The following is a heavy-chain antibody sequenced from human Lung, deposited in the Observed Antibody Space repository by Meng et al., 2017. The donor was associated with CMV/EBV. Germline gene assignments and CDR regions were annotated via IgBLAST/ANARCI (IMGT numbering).Heavy chain of an antibody. Sequence: GGSXRLXXAASGFTFSSYSINWVRQAPGKGLEWVSSISSRSSYIYYADSVKGRFTISRDNAKNSLYLQMNSLRAEDTAVYYCAREFCSSSSCYPPDVWGQGTTVXVSS. V-gene: IGHV3-21*01. CDR2: ISSRSSYI. CDR1: GFTFSSYS. D-gene: IGHD2-2*01. CDR3: AREFCSSSSCYPPDV. J-gene: IGHJ6*02.